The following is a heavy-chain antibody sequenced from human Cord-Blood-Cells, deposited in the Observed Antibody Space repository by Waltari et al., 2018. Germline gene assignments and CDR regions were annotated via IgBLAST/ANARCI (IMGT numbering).Heavy chain of an antibody. CDR3: ASRPYGSGSYGPSYNWFDP. V-gene: IGHV1-2*02. D-gene: IGHD3-10*01. CDR2: INPNSGGT. J-gene: IGHJ5*02. Sequence: QVQLVQSGAEVKKPGASVKASCKASGYTFTGYYMHWVPQAPGQGLEWMGWINPNSGGTNYAQKFQGRVTMTRDTSISTAYMELSRLRSDDTAVYYCASRPYGSGSYGPSYNWFDPWGQGTLVTVSS. CDR1: GYTFTGYY.